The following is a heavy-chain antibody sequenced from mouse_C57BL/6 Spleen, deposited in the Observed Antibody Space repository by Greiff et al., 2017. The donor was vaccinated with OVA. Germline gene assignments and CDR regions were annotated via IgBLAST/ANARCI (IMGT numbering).Heavy chain of an antibody. J-gene: IGHJ4*01. CDR3: SRGLRSGYAMDD. CDR1: GYSFTRYA. D-gene: IGHD1-1*01. V-gene: IGHV2-9-1*01. Sequence: QVPLKESGPGLVAPSQSLSITCTVSGYSFTRYAISWVRPPPGTGLEWLGVIWPGGGTNYNSALKSRLSISKDNSKSQVFVKMNSLQTDDTARYYCSRGLRSGYAMDDWGQGTSVTVSS. CDR2: IWPGGGT.